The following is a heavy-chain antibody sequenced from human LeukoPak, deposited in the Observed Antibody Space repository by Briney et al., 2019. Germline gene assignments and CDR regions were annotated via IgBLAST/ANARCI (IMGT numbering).Heavy chain of an antibody. V-gene: IGHV3-74*01. CDR3: AREEKLKVYAIEDY. CDR1: GFTFSSYW. CDR2: INSDGSST. D-gene: IGHD2-8*01. J-gene: IGHJ4*02. Sequence: GGSLRLACAASGFTFSSYWMHWVRQAPGKGLVWVSRINSDGSSTSYADSVKGRFTISRDNAKNTLYLQMNSLRAEDTAVYYCAREEKLKVYAIEDYWGQGTLVTVSS.